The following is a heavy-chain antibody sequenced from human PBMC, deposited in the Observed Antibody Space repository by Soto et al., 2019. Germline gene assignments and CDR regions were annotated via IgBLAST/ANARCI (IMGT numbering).Heavy chain of an antibody. V-gene: IGHV1-3*01. CDR1: GYIFSSYT. J-gene: IGHJ4*02. D-gene: IGHD4-17*01. CDR3: ARASLDYSNLGDY. Sequence: QVQLVQSGAEVKKPGASVKVSCKASGYIFSSYTMHWVRQAPGQRLEWMGWINAGNGNTKNSQKFHGRVTITRDTSASTAYMELSSLTSEDTAVYYCARASLDYSNLGDYWGQGTLVTVSS. CDR2: INAGNGNT.